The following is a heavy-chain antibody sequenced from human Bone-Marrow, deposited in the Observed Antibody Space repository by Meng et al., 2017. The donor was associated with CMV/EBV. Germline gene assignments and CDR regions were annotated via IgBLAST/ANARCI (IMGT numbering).Heavy chain of an antibody. CDR3: ARGEGYCTTTRCHLAPLDY. V-gene: IGHV3-23*01. D-gene: IGHD2-2*01. CDR2: ISGSGGST. J-gene: IGHJ4*02. CDR1: GFTFSSYA. Sequence: GGSLRLSCAASGFTFSSYAMSWVRQAPGKGLEWVSAISGSGGSTYYADSVKGRFTISRDNSKNTLYLQMNSLRAEDTAVYYCARGEGYCTTTRCHLAPLDYWGQGTLVTVSS.